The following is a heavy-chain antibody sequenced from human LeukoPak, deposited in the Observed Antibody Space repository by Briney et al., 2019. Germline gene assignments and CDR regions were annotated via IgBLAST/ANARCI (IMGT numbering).Heavy chain of an antibody. Sequence: WASVTVSCKASGYTFTSYDINWVRQATGQGLEWMGWMNPNSGNTGYAQKFQGRVTITRNTSISTAYMELSSLRSEDTAVYYCARGRQGRFLEWLSGVMDVWGKGTTVTVSS. CDR2: MNPNSGNT. D-gene: IGHD3-3*01. CDR3: ARGRQGRFLEWLSGVMDV. J-gene: IGHJ6*04. CDR1: GYTFTSYD. V-gene: IGHV1-8*03.